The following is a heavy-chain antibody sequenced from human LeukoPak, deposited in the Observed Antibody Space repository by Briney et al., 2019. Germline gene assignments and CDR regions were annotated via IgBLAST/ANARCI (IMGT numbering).Heavy chain of an antibody. Sequence: PGGSLRLSCAASGFTFSSYAMSWVRQAPGKGLEWVSSISSSSSYIYYADSVKGRFTISRDNAKNSLYLQMNSLRAEDTAVYYCARDFLYCSGGSCYPQRGYVTPRSYFDYWGQGTLVTVSS. J-gene: IGHJ4*02. CDR3: ARDFLYCSGGSCYPQRGYVTPRSYFDY. CDR2: ISSSSSYI. D-gene: IGHD2-15*01. CDR1: GFTFSSYA. V-gene: IGHV3-21*01.